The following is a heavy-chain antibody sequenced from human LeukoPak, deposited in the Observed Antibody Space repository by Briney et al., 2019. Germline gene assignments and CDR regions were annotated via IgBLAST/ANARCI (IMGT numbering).Heavy chain of an antibody. Sequence: PSETLSLTCTVSGGSISSYYWSWIRQPPGKGLEWIGYIYYSGSTNYNPSLKSRVTISVDTSKNQFSLKLSSMTAADTAVYYCARVRRGLVDYWGQRTLVTVSS. V-gene: IGHV4-59*01. D-gene: IGHD3-10*01. CDR3: ARVRRGLVDY. J-gene: IGHJ4*02. CDR1: GGSISSYY. CDR2: IYYSGST.